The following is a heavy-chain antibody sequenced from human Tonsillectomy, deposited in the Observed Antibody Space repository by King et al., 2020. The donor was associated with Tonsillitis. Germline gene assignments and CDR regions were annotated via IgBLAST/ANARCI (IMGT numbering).Heavy chain of an antibody. J-gene: IGHJ6*02. Sequence: VQLVESGGGLVQPGRSLRLSCAASGFTFDDYAMHWVRQAPGKGLEWVSGISWNSGSIGYADSVKGRFTISRDNAKNSLYLQMNSLRAEDTALYYGAKDGGSSIGGCLYYYYGMDVWGQGTTVTVSS. D-gene: IGHD6-19*01. CDR2: ISWNSGSI. CDR1: GFTFDDYA. CDR3: AKDGGSSIGGCLYYYYGMDV. V-gene: IGHV3-9*01.